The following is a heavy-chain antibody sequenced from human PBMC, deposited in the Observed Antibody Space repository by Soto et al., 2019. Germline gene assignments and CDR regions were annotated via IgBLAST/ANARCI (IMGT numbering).Heavy chain of an antibody. CDR2: IYPGDSDT. Sequence: DSLKISCKGSGYSFTSYWIGWVRQMPGKGLEWMGIIYPGDSDTRYSPSFQGQVTISADKSISTAYLQWSSLKASDTAMYYCARGAVVVPAAKANYYYYGMDVWGQGTTVTVSS. D-gene: IGHD2-2*01. J-gene: IGHJ6*02. CDR3: ARGAVVVPAAKANYYYYGMDV. CDR1: GYSFTSYW. V-gene: IGHV5-51*01.